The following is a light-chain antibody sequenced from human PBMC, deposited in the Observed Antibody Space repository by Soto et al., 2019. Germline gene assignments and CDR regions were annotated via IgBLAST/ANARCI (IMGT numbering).Light chain of an antibody. J-gene: IGKJ2*01. Sequence: IALTQSPGTLSLSPGDTATLSCRASYRVGSNYLAWYQQRPGQAPRLLIYGASSRAPGVPDTFRGSGSGTDFTLTISSLGPEDFAVYYCQQYGRSPTTFGQGTKLEI. CDR3: QQYGRSPTT. V-gene: IGKV3-20*01. CDR1: YRVGSNY. CDR2: GAS.